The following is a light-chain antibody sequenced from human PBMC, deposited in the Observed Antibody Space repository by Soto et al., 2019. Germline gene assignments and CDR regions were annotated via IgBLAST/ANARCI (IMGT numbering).Light chain of an antibody. CDR2: GGT. V-gene: IGLV2-23*01. CDR1: SSDVGSYNL. J-gene: IGLJ1*01. Sequence: QSALTQPASVSGSPGQSITISCTGTSSDVGSYNLVSWYQQHPGEAPKLMIYGGTTRPSGVSNRFSGSKSGNTASLTISGLQAEDEADYYCCSYAGITTYYVFGTGTKLTVL. CDR3: CSYAGITTYYV.